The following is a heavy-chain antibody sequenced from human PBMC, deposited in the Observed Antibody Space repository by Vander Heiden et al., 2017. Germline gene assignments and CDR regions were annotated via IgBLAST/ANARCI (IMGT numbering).Heavy chain of an antibody. CDR3: ARYVAGIYYFDY. D-gene: IGHD6-19*01. Sequence: QLQLQESGPGLVKPSETLSLSCTGSGGSFTTGSHYWAWIRQSPGRGLERLGNIYYSGSTYSNATLKSRVTISVDTSKHQFSLKLNSVTAADTAVYYCARYVAGIYYFDYWGQGTLVTVSS. V-gene: IGHV4-39*01. J-gene: IGHJ4*02. CDR1: GGSFTTGSHY. CDR2: IYYSGST.